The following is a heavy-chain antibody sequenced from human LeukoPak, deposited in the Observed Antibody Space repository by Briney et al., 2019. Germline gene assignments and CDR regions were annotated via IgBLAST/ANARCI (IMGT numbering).Heavy chain of an antibody. D-gene: IGHD4-17*01. J-gene: IGHJ4*02. Sequence: QHGGSLRLSCAASGFTFSRFAMTWVRQAPGKGLEWVAGIIGSGVTTYYADSVKGRFTISRDNSKNTLYLQMNSLRAEDTAVYYCARDFLGGDYSANWGQGTLVTVSS. CDR1: GFTFSRFA. CDR3: ARDFLGGDYSAN. CDR2: IIGSGVTT. V-gene: IGHV3-23*01.